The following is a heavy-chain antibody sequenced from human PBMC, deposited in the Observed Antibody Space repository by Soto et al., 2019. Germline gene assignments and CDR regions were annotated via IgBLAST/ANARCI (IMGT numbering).Heavy chain of an antibody. J-gene: IGHJ4*02. V-gene: IGHV4-34*01. D-gene: IGHD3-10*01. CDR3: ARGRSLLLWFGELSRGFDY. CDR1: GGSFSGYY. Sequence: QVQLQQWGAGLLKPSETLSLTCAVYGGSFSGYYWSWIRQPPGKGLEWIGEINHSGSTNYNPSLKSRVTIPVDTSKNQFSLKLSSVTAADTAVYFCARGRSLLLWFGELSRGFDYWGQGTLVTVSS. CDR2: INHSGST.